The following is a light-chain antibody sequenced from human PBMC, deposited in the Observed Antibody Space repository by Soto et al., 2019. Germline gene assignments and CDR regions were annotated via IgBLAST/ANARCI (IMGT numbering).Light chain of an antibody. CDR3: QQRTNWPPTYS. Sequence: EIVLTQSPATLSLFPGERATLSCRASQILGGFLAWYQQKPGQAPRLLIYNSSSRATGIPARFSGSGSGTDFTLTISSLEAEDFAVYYCQQRTNWPPTYSFRQGTKLEIK. J-gene: IGKJ2*03. CDR2: NSS. CDR1: QILGGF. V-gene: IGKV3-11*01.